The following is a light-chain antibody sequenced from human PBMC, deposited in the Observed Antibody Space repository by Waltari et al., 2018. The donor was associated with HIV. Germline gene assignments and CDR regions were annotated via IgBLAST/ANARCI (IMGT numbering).Light chain of an antibody. CDR3: GTWDSGLSAVV. Sequence: QSVLTQPPSVSAAPGQRVTISCSGSSSNIGSNDVSWYQQLPGTAPKLLIFDNYKRPSAIPDRFSGSKSGTSATLGITGLQTGDEADYYCGTWDSGLSAVVFGGGTKLTVL. CDR2: DNY. J-gene: IGLJ3*02. CDR1: SSNIGSND. V-gene: IGLV1-51*01.